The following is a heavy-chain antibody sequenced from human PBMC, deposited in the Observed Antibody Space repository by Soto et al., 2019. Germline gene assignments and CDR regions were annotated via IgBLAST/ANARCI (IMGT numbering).Heavy chain of an antibody. Sequence: QVQLVESGGGLVKPGGSLRLSCAASGFTFSDYYMSWIRQAPGKGLEGVSYISSTGNTIYYADSVKGRFTISRDNAKNSLYLQMNSLGADDTAVYYCARGDYSGYDSLDCWGQGTLVTVSS. CDR2: ISSTGNTI. CDR3: ARGDYSGYDSLDC. CDR1: GFTFSDYY. D-gene: IGHD5-12*01. J-gene: IGHJ4*02. V-gene: IGHV3-11*01.